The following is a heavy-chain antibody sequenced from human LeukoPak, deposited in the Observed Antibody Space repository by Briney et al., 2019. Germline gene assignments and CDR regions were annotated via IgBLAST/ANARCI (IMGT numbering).Heavy chain of an antibody. D-gene: IGHD6-6*01. V-gene: IGHV4-61*01. Sequence: TSETLSLTCSVSGASITTTNFWWTWIRQSPGRGLEWIGYIHDRGSDKYNPALESRATLSVGTSKNQFSLKLNSVTAADTAVYYCARYGLVEFRNAFQYWGQGILVSVSS. J-gene: IGHJ1*01. CDR3: ARYGLVEFRNAFQY. CDR1: GASITTTNFW. CDR2: IHDRGSD.